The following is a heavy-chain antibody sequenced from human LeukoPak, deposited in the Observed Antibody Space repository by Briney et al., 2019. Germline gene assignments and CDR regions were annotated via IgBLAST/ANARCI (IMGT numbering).Heavy chain of an antibody. Sequence: GGSLRLSCAASGFTFSSYGMHWVRQAPGKGLEWVAVIWYDGSNKYYGDSVKGRFTISRDNSKNTLYLQMNSLRAEDTAVYYCAKDRSAYYYDSSGPKDYWGQGTLVTVSS. J-gene: IGHJ4*02. CDR1: GFTFSSYG. D-gene: IGHD3-22*01. V-gene: IGHV3-33*06. CDR3: AKDRSAYYYDSSGPKDY. CDR2: IWYDGSNK.